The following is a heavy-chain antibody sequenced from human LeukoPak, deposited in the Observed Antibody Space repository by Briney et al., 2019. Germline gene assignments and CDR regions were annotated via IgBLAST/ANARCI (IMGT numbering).Heavy chain of an antibody. D-gene: IGHD2-15*01. CDR3: ARAGYCSGGSCYRDFDY. CDR1: RFTFSSYA. Sequence: GGSLRLSCAASRFTFSSYAMSWVRQAPGKGLEWVSAISGSGGSTYYADSVKGRFTISRDNSKNTLYLQMNSLRAEDTAVYYCARAGYCSGGSCYRDFDYWGQGTLVTVSS. J-gene: IGHJ4*02. V-gene: IGHV3-23*01. CDR2: ISGSGGST.